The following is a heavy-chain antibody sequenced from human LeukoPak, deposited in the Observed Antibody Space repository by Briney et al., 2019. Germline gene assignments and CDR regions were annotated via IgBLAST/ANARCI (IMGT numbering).Heavy chain of an antibody. J-gene: IGHJ3*02. V-gene: IGHV3-23*01. CDR1: GFTFAIYR. Sequence: GGSLRLSCAASGFTFAIYRMSWVRQAPGKGLEWVATIRGDGVYYADSVKGRFTISRDDSKNTVYVQMNSLRAEDTAVYYCAKSRVEVAGTGGFDTWGRGTLVAVSS. CDR2: IRGDGV. CDR3: AKSRVEVAGTGGFDT. D-gene: IGHD1-1*01.